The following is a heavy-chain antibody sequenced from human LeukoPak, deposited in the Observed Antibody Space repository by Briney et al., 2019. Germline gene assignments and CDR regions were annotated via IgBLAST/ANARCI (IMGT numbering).Heavy chain of an antibody. CDR1: GFTFSSYA. CDR2: ISYDGSNK. V-gene: IGHV3-30-3*01. Sequence: GGSLRLSCAASGFTFSSYAMHWVRQAPGKGLEWVAVISYDGSNKYYADSVKGRFTISRDNAKNSLYLQMNSLRAEDTAVYYCARPSALRERYFDWLPPGYYYGMDVWGQGTTVTVSS. D-gene: IGHD3-9*01. J-gene: IGHJ6*02. CDR3: ARPSALRERYFDWLPPGYYYGMDV.